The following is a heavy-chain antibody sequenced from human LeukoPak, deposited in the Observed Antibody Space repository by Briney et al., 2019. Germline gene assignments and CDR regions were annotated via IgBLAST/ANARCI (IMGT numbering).Heavy chain of an antibody. CDR3: ARGGRKTARESNFDY. D-gene: IGHD3-10*01. J-gene: IGHJ4*02. Sequence: SVKVSCKASGGTFSSYAISWVRQAPGQGLEWMGGIIPISGTANYAQKFQGRVTITTDESTSTAYMELSSLRSEDTAVYYCARGGRKTARESNFDYWGQGTLVTVSS. V-gene: IGHV1-69*05. CDR2: IIPISGTA. CDR1: GGTFSSYA.